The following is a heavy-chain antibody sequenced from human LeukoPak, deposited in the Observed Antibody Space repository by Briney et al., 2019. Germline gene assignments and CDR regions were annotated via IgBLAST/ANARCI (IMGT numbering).Heavy chain of an antibody. V-gene: IGHV1-2*02. D-gene: IGHD3-22*01. CDR2: INPNSGGT. CDR3: ARVSRGDYYDSSGYFDY. Sequence: ASVKVSCKASGYTFTGYYMHWVRQAPGQGLEWMGWINPNSGGTNYAQKFQGRVTMTRDTSISTAYMELSRLRSDDTAVYYCARVSRGDYYDSSGYFDYWGQGTLVTVSS. J-gene: IGHJ4*02. CDR1: GYTFTGYY.